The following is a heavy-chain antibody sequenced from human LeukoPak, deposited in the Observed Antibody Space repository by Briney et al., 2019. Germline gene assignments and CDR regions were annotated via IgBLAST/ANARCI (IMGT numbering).Heavy chain of an antibody. CDR2: INTNTGNP. D-gene: IGHD5-12*01. CDR1: GYTFTSYA. J-gene: IGHJ6*02. Sequence: GASVKVSCKASGYTFTSYAMNWVRQAPGQGLEWMGWINTNTGNPTYAQGFTGRFVFSLDTSVSTAYLQISSLKAEDTAVYYCARDVHSGYDSRDYYYYGMDVWGQGTTVTVSS. CDR3: ARDVHSGYDSRDYYYYGMDV. V-gene: IGHV7-4-1*02.